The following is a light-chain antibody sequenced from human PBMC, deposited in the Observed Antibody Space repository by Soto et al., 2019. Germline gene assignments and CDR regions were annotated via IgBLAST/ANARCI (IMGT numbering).Light chain of an antibody. CDR1: RGDVGVYIF. J-gene: IGLJ2*01. Sequence: SVLTQPASLSGSPGQAITISCPGTRGDVGVYIFVSWYQQHPGKAPKLLIYELTNQPSGVSSFLSGPESSNTASLSFSGLQTVDGAGYCCSSYSGSTTVVFGGGTKVTGL. CDR2: ELT. CDR3: SSYSGSTTVV. V-gene: IGLV2-14*01.